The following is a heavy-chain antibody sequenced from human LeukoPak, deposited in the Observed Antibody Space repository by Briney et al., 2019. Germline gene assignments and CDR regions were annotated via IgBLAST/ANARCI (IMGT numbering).Heavy chain of an antibody. CDR1: GGSISSYY. V-gene: IGHV4-38-2*02. CDR3: ARSIVGATFDY. Sequence: SETLSLTCTVSGGSISSYYWGWIRQPPGKGLEWIGSIYHSGSTYYNPSLKSRVTISVDTSKNQFSLKLSSVTAADTAVYYCARSIVGATFDYWGQGTLVTVSS. D-gene: IGHD1-26*01. CDR2: IYHSGST. J-gene: IGHJ4*02.